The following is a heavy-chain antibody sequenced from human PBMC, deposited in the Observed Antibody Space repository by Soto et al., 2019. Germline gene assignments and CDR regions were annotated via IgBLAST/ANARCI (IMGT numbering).Heavy chain of an antibody. CDR1: GYTFSSYV. CDR3: AREGGVWGSFRYFDS. J-gene: IGHJ5*01. D-gene: IGHD3-16*02. CDR2: ISPYNGNT. Sequence: QVQLVQSGVEVQKPGASVKVSCKASGYTFSSYVINWLRQAPGQGLEWMGWISPYNGNTNYGQNLQGRVTMTTDTSTSLVDMELRSLRSDDTAVYYCAREGGVWGSFRYFDSWGQGTLVTVSP. V-gene: IGHV1-18*04.